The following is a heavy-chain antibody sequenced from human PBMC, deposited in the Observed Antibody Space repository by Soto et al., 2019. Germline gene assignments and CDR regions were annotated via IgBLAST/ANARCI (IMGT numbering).Heavy chain of an antibody. CDR1: GEAISSSSYY. V-gene: IGHV4-39*01. D-gene: IGHD2-21*02. Sequence: TSETLSPTCIVSGEAISSSSYYFCCIRQPPWKGLEWIGSIYYSGRTYYNPSFKSRVTISIDTSKNQFSLKLSSVTATDTAVYYCARQRTTVVTQAYFDHWGQGALVTGSS. CDR2: IYYSGRT. J-gene: IGHJ4*02. CDR3: ARQRTTVVTQAYFDH.